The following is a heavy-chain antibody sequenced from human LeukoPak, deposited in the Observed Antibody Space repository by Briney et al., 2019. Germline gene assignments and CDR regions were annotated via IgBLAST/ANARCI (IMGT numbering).Heavy chain of an antibody. Sequence: GGSLRLSCAASGCTLNSYLMSWVRQAPGRGLEWVANKNKGGSKESYLDSVKGRFTVSRDNAKNSLFLQMNSLRGEVTAVYYCDRSNPNKNALDLWGQGTMVTISS. V-gene: IGHV3-7*01. CDR2: KNKGGSKE. CDR3: DRSNPNKNALDL. CDR1: GCTLNSYL. D-gene: IGHD1-14*01. J-gene: IGHJ3*01.